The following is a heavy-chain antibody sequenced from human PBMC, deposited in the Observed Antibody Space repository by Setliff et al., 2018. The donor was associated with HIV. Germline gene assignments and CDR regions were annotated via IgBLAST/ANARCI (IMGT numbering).Heavy chain of an antibody. CDR2: IHSSGIT. CDR3: ATHASTVQEAMDV. J-gene: IGHJ6*04. D-gene: IGHD4-4*01. V-gene: IGHV4-39*01. Sequence: PSETLSLTCTVSGGSISSTIYHWVWIRQPPGKGLEWIGNIHSSGITYYKPSLKSRLTISLDTSKNQFSLKLSSVTAADTAVYYCATHASTVQEAMDVWGKGTTVT. CDR1: GGSISSTIYH.